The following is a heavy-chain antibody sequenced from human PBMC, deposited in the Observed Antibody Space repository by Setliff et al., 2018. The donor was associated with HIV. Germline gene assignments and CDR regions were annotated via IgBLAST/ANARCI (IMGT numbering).Heavy chain of an antibody. D-gene: IGHD6-13*01. CDR3: ARQRPPGYSSPYTIEY. Sequence: GESLKISCKGFGYSFISYWIAWVRQMPGEGLEWMGIIDPGDSDTRYTPSYQGRIIMSIDRFRSTAYLQWRSLTPSDSALYYCARQRPPGYSSPYTIEYWGQETLVTVSS. V-gene: IGHV5-51*01. J-gene: IGHJ4*02. CDR2: IDPGDSDT. CDR1: GYSFISYW.